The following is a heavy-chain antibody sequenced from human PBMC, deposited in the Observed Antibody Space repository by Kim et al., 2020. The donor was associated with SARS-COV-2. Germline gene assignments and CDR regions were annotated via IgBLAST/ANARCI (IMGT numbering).Heavy chain of an antibody. Sequence: SAEARFTISRDNAKNTLNLQMNSLTAEDTAVYYCARDPRIIPHRYFDFWGQGILVTVSS. J-gene: IGHJ4*02. V-gene: IGHV3-23*01. CDR3: ARDPRIIPHRYFDF. D-gene: IGHD2-21*01.